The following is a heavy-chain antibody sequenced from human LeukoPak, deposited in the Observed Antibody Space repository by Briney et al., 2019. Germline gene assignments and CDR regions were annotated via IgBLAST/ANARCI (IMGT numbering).Heavy chain of an antibody. J-gene: IGHJ2*01. D-gene: IGHD1-1*01. CDR2: FDPEDGET. V-gene: IGHV1-24*01. CDR3: ATPLFFPGGYPVAY. CDR1: GYTLTELS. Sequence: ASVKVSCKVSGYTLTELSMHWVRQAPGKGLEWMGGFDPEDGETIYAQKFQGRVTMTEDTSTDTAYMELSSLRSEDTAVYYFATPLFFPGGYPVAYGGRGPLAPVPS.